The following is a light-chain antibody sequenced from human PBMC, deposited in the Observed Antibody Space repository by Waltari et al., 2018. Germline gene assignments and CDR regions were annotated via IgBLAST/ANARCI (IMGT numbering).Light chain of an antibody. CDR2: WAS. Sequence: DIVMTQSPDSLAVSLGERATINCKSSQSVLYSSNNKNYLAWYQQKPGQPPKLLIYWASTRVSGVPARFSGSGSGTDFTLTISSLHAEDVAVYYCQQYYSTPLTFGGGTKVEIK. J-gene: IGKJ4*01. V-gene: IGKV4-1*01. CDR1: QSVLYSSNNKNY. CDR3: QQYYSTPLT.